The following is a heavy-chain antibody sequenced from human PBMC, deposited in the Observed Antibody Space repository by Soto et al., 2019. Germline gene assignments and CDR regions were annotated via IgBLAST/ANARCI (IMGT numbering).Heavy chain of an antibody. D-gene: IGHD6-19*01. J-gene: IGHJ1*01. V-gene: IGHV3-33*01. CDR2: IWYDGSET. CDR3: ATFLAVAGTHH. Sequence: QVQLVESGGGVVQPGKSLRLSCAASGFSFSESGMEWVRQAPGKGLEWVAAIWYDGSETYYGDSVKGRFTISRENSKNTLHLQMSGLRAEDTAVYYCATFLAVAGTHHWGQGTLVTVSS. CDR1: GFSFSESG.